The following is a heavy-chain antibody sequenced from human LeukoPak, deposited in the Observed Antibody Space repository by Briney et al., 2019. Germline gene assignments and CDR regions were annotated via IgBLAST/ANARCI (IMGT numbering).Heavy chain of an antibody. CDR3: AKDWGEYFDYVWGSFTSFDF. Sequence: PGGSLRLSCAASGFTFSSYWMSWVRQAPGKGLDWVSSISGSGSFIYYADSVKGRFTISRDNSKNTLYLQMNSLRAEDTAVYYCAKDWGEYFDYVWGSFTSFDFWGQGTLVTVSS. D-gene: IGHD3-16*01. CDR1: GFTFSSYW. CDR2: ISGSGSFI. J-gene: IGHJ4*02. V-gene: IGHV3-23*01.